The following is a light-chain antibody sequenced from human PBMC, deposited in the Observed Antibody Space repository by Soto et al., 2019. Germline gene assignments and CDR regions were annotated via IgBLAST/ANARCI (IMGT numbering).Light chain of an antibody. CDR1: QCISNY. CDR3: QKYNSAPWT. CDR2: AAS. V-gene: IGKV1-27*01. J-gene: IGKJ1*01. Sequence: DIQMTQSPSSLSASVGDRVTITCRASQCISNYLAWYQQKPGTVPKLLISAASTLQTGVPSRFSGGGSGTDFTLTISSLQPEDVATYYCQKYNSAPWTFGQGTKVDIK.